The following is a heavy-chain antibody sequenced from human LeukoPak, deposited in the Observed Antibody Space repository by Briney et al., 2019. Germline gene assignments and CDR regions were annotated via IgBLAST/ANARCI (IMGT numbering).Heavy chain of an antibody. J-gene: IGHJ4*02. CDR3: AGFERGYAYDY. D-gene: IGHD3-16*01. CDR2: ISSSSSTI. CDR1: GFTFSNFG. Sequence: GGSLRLSCEASGFTFSNFGMHWVRQAPGKGLEWVSYISSSSSTIYYADSVKGRLTISRDNAKNSLYLQMNSLRAEDTAVYYCAGFERGYAYDYWGQGTLVTVSS. V-gene: IGHV3-48*01.